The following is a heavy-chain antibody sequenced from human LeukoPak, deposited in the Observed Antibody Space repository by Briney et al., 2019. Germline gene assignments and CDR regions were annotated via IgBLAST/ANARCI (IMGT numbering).Heavy chain of an antibody. Sequence: GESLKISCKASGYRFTSQWIAWVRQMPGKGLEWMGIIYPGDSETRYSPSFQGQVTISADKSISTAYLQWSSLKASDTAMYYCARLFFSAWGDPNYYFDYWGQGTLVTVSS. J-gene: IGHJ4*02. D-gene: IGHD3-10*01. CDR3: ARLFFSAWGDPNYYFDY. V-gene: IGHV5-51*01. CDR2: IYPGDSET. CDR1: GYRFTSQW.